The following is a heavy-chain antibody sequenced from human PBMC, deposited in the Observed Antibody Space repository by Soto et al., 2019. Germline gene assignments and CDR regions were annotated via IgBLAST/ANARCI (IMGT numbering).Heavy chain of an antibody. Sequence: EVQLVESGGGLVKPGGSLRLSCAASGFTFSTYSMSWVRQAPGKGLEWVSSISPSSTYIHYADSVKGRFTISRDNAEKSGYLQMKRLGAEGTAIYYWAGVGGGVVVVPGANRGDFWGQGTLVTVSS. CDR1: GFTFSTYS. D-gene: IGHD2-2*01. J-gene: IGHJ4*02. CDR2: ISPSSTYI. CDR3: AGVGGGVVVVPGANRGDF. V-gene: IGHV3-21*01.